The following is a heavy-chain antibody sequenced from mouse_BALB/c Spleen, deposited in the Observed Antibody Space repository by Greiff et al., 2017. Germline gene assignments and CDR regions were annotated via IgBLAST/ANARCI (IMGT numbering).Heavy chain of an antibody. CDR3: ARGGTDFDY. Sequence: QVQLQQSGAELVRPGTSVKVSCKASGYAFTNYLIEWVKQRPGQGLEWIGVINPGSGGTNYNEKFKGKATLTADKSSSTAYMQLSSLTSDDSAVYFCARGGTDFDYWGQGTTLTVSS. J-gene: IGHJ2*01. V-gene: IGHV1-54*03. D-gene: IGHD3-3*01. CDR1: GYAFTNYL. CDR2: INPGSGGT.